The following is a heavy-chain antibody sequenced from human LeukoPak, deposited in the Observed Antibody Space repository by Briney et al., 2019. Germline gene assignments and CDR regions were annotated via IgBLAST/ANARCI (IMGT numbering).Heavy chain of an antibody. J-gene: IGHJ4*02. Sequence: KPSETLSLTCTVSGGSITSGGYFYNWIRQPPGKGLEWIGEINHSGSTNYNPSLKSRVTISVDTSKNQFSLKLSSVTAADTAVYYCARERYFDWFHIGGFDYWGQGTLVTVSS. V-gene: IGHV4-39*07. D-gene: IGHD3-9*01. CDR3: ARERYFDWFHIGGFDY. CDR1: GGSITSGGYF. CDR2: INHSGST.